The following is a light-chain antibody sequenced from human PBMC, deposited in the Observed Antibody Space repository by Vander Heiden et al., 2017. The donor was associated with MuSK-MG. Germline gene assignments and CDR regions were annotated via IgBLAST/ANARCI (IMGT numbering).Light chain of an antibody. V-gene: IGKV1D-8*03. Sequence: VIWMTQSPSLLSASTGDRVSISCRARQGINSYLVWYQQKPGRAPELLIYDASTLQSGVPSRFSGSGSGTDFTLTITRLQSDDFATYYCQQYYNFPQTFGQGTKVEIK. CDR2: DAS. CDR3: QQYYNFPQT. J-gene: IGKJ1*01. CDR1: QGINSY.